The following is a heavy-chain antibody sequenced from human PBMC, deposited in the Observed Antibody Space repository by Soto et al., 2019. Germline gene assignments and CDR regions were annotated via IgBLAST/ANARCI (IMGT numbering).Heavy chain of an antibody. Sequence: SETLSLTCAVYGGSFSGYYWSWIRQPPGKGLEWIGEINHSGSTNYNPSLKSRVTISVDTSKNQFSLKMSSVTAADTAVYYCARGPRSSSWYRRGWFDPWGQGDLVTVSS. CDR2: INHSGST. CDR1: GGSFSGYY. V-gene: IGHV4-34*01. J-gene: IGHJ5*02. D-gene: IGHD6-13*01. CDR3: ARGPRSSSWYRRGWFDP.